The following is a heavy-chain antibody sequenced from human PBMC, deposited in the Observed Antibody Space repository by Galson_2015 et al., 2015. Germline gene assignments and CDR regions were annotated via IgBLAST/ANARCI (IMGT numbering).Heavy chain of an antibody. CDR3: ATGLLDIVATRFDS. CDR2: FDPEDGET. V-gene: IGHV1-24*01. J-gene: IGHJ4*02. Sequence: SVKVSCKVSGYTLTELSMHWVRQAPGKGLEWMGGFDPEDGETIYAQKFQGRVTMTEGTSTDTAYMELGSLRSEDTAVYYCATGLLDIVATRFDSWGQGTLVTVSS. CDR1: GYTLTELS. D-gene: IGHD5-12*01.